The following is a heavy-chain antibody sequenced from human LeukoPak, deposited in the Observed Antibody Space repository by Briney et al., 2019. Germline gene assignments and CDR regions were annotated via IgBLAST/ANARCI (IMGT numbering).Heavy chain of an antibody. V-gene: IGHV4-34*01. CDR1: GGSFSGYY. Sequence: YPSETLSLTCAVYGGSFSGYYWSWIRQPPGKGLEWIGEINHSGSTNYNPSLKGRVTISVDTSKNQFSLKLSSVTAADTAVYYCARGRYCSSTSCYGPWFDPWGQGTLVTVSS. CDR3: ARGRYCSSTSCYGPWFDP. CDR2: INHSGST. J-gene: IGHJ5*02. D-gene: IGHD2-2*01.